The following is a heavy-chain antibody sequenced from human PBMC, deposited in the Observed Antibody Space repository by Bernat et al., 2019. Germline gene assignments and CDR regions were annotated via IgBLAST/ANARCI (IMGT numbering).Heavy chain of an antibody. Sequence: EVQLVESGGDLVQPGGSLRLSCAASGFTFSSYWMSWVRRAPGKGLDWVANINQDGSRRKYVDSVEGRFTISRDNAKNSLYLQMNSLRAEDTAVFYCARIDLSGGTFDSWGQGTLVTVSS. V-gene: IGHV3-7*03. CDR2: INQDGSRR. D-gene: IGHD2-15*01. CDR3: ARIDLSGGTFDS. CDR1: GFTFSSYW. J-gene: IGHJ4*02.